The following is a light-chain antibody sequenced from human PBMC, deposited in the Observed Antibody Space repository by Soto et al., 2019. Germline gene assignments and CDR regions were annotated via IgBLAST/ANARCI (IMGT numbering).Light chain of an antibody. CDR3: SSYTTSRTRV. Sequence: QPVLTQPASVSGSPGQSITISCTGSSSDIGAYNYVSWYQQHPGKAPKLMIYDVSNRPSGVSDRFSGSKSGNTASLTISGLQGEDEADYYCSSYTTSRTRVFGGGTKLTVL. CDR1: SSDIGAYNY. V-gene: IGLV2-14*03. J-gene: IGLJ2*01. CDR2: DVS.